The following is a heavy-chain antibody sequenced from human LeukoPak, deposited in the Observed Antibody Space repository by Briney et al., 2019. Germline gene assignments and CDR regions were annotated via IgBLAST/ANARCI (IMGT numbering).Heavy chain of an antibody. D-gene: IGHD3-10*01. V-gene: IGHV3-23*01. CDR1: GFAFSNYA. CDR3: AKAVRSMVTEGRYFDS. J-gene: IGHJ4*02. Sequence: GGSLRLSCAASGFAFSNYAMSWVRQAPGKGLEWVSSLSGGGDSRYYADSVMGRFTISRDNSKNTLYLQMNSLRAEDTAVYYCAKAVRSMVTEGRYFDSWGQGTLVTVSS. CDR2: LSGGGDSR.